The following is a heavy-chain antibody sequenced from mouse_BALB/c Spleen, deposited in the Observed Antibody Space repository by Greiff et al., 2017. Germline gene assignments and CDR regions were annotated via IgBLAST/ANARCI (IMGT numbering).Heavy chain of an antibody. CDR2: ISYDGSN. CDR1: GYSITSGYY. J-gene: IGHJ4*01. D-gene: IGHD2-2*01. V-gene: IGHV3-6*02. CDR3: ARDWWLRRRPYAMDY. Sequence: VQLKESGPGLVKPSQSLSLTCSVTGYSITSGYYWNWIRPFPGNKLEWMGYISYDGSNNYNPSLKNRISITRDTSKNQFFLKLKSVTTEDTASYYGARDWWLRRRPYAMDYWGQGTSVTVSS.